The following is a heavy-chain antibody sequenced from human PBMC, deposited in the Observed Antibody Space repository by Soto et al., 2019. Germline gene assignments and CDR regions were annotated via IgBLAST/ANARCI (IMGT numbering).Heavy chain of an antibody. V-gene: IGHV3-23*01. CDR3: AKDLRYSSSWYDYYYGMDV. CDR1: GFTFSSYV. J-gene: IGHJ6*02. D-gene: IGHD6-13*01. Sequence: GGSLRLSCAASGFTFSSYVMSWVRQAPGKGLEWVSAISGSGGSTYYADSVKGRFTISRDNSKNTLYLQMNSLRAEDTAVYYCAKDLRYSSSWYDYYYGMDVWGQGTTVTVSS. CDR2: ISGSGGST.